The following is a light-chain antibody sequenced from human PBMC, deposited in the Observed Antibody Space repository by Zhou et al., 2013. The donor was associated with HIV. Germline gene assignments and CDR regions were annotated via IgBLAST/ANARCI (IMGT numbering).Light chain of an antibody. CDR1: QSVGNN. CDR3: QQRSNWPLT. Sequence: EIVMTQSPATLSVSLGERATLSCRASQSVGNNLAWYQQKPGQAPRLLIYGASTRATGIPARFSGSGSWTEFTLTISSMQSEDFAVYYCQQRSNWPLTFGGGTKVEIK. J-gene: IGKJ4*01. CDR2: GAS. V-gene: IGKV3-15*01.